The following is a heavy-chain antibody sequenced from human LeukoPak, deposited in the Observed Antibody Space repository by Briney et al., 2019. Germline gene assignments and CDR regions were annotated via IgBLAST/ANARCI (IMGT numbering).Heavy chain of an antibody. Sequence: GGSLRFSCAASGFTFDDYAMHWVRQAPGKGLEWVSYISSSGSTIYYADSVKGRFTISRDNAKNSLFLQMDSLRAEDTAVYYCAREVTPYYWGQGTLVTVSS. CDR2: ISSSGSTI. J-gene: IGHJ4*02. CDR3: AREVTPYY. D-gene: IGHD4-23*01. CDR1: GFTFDDYA. V-gene: IGHV3-48*03.